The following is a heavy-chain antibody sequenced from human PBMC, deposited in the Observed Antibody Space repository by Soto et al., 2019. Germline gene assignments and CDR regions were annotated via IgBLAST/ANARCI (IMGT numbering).Heavy chain of an antibody. J-gene: IGHJ5*02. D-gene: IGHD3-22*01. CDR3: ARQIHTYYYDSSGYSRDNWIDP. CDR2: IYYSGST. Sequence: PSETLSLTCTVSGGSISSSSYYWCWIRQPPGKGLEWIGSIYYSGSTYYNPSLKSRVTISVDTSKNQFSLKLSSVTAADTAVYYCARQIHTYYYDSSGYSRDNWIDPWGQGTLVTVSS. V-gene: IGHV4-39*01. CDR1: GGSISSSSYY.